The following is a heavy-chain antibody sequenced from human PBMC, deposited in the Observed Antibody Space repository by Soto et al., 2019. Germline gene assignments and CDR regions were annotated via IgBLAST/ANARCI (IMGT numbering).Heavy chain of an antibody. CDR1: GFTFDDYA. CDR3: AKGLSIAAAGTFDY. D-gene: IGHD6-13*01. V-gene: IGHV3-23*01. J-gene: IGHJ4*02. Sequence: GGSLRLSCAASGFTFDDYAMHWVRQVPGKGLEWVSGISGSGGNTYNADSVKGRFTISRDNSKNTLYLDMISLRAEDTAVYYCAKGLSIAAAGTFDYWGQGTLVTVSS. CDR2: ISGSGGNT.